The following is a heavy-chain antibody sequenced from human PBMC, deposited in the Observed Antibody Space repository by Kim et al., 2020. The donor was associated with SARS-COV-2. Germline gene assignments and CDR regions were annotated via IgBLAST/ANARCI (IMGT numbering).Heavy chain of an antibody. CDR2: ISSSGSTI. D-gene: IGHD3-10*01. V-gene: IGHV3-48*02. CDR3: ARPGYGSGSYGY. J-gene: IGHJ4*02. Sequence: GGSLRLSCAASGFTFSGYIMNWVRQAPGKGLEWVSYISSSGSTIYYADSVKGRFTISRDNAKNSLYLQMNSLRDEDTAIYYCARPGYGSGSYGYWGQGTLVTVSS. CDR1: GFTFSGYI.